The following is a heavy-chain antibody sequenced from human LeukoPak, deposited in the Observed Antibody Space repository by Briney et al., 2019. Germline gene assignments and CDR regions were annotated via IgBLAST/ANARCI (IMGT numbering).Heavy chain of an antibody. CDR2: MNPNSGNT. V-gene: IGHV1-8*01. D-gene: IGHD2-15*01. J-gene: IGHJ4*02. CDR3: ARDPAWDCSGGSCYSGLDY. Sequence: ASVKVSCKASGYTFTSYDINWVRQATGQGLEWMGWMNPNSGNTGYAQKFQGRVTMTRNTSISTAYMELSSLRSEDTAVYYCARDPAWDCSGGSCYSGLDYWGQGTLVTVSS. CDR1: GYTFTSYD.